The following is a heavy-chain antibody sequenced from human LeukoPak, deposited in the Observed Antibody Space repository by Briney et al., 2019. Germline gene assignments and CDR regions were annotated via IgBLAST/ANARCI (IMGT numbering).Heavy chain of an antibody. CDR1: GYSFAGYG. CDR3: ARVGAAPGHFDY. Sequence: ASVRVSCKASGYSFAGYGISWVRQAPGQGLEWIGWISTYSGNTNYAHNLQGRITVTTETSTSTAYMELRSLRSDDTAVYYCARVGAAPGHFDYWGQGTQLTVSS. V-gene: IGHV1-18*01. D-gene: IGHD6-13*01. J-gene: IGHJ4*02. CDR2: ISTYSGNT.